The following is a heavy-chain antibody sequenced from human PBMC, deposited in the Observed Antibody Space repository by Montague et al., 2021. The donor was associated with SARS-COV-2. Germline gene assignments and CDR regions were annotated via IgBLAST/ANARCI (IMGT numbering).Heavy chain of an antibody. V-gene: IGHV6-1*01. CDR1: GDSVSSNTAT. CDR2: TYYRSKWYH. CDR3: ARTTTRMLYPENAFDI. D-gene: IGHD2-15*01. Sequence: CAISGDSVSSNTATWNWIRQSPSRGLAWLGRTYYRSKWYHDYAISLKSRITINPDTSKNQFSLQLSSVAPEDTAVFYCARTTTRMLYPENAFDIWGQGTMVTVSS. J-gene: IGHJ3*02.